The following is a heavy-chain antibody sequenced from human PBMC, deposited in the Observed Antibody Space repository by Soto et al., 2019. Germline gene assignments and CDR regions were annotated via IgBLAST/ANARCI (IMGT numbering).Heavy chain of an antibody. CDR3: ARGRGIKVVDTAILGY. CDR2: MNPNSGNT. D-gene: IGHD5-18*01. V-gene: IGHV1-8*01. Sequence: QVQLVQSGAEVKKPGASVKVSCKASGYTFTSYDINWVRQATVQGLEWMGWMNPNSGNTGYAQKFQGRVTMTRNTSISTAYMELSSLRSEDTAVYYCARGRGIKVVDTAILGYWGQGTLVTVSS. J-gene: IGHJ4*02. CDR1: GYTFTSYD.